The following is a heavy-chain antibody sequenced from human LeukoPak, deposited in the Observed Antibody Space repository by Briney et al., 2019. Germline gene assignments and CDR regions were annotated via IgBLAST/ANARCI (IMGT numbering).Heavy chain of an antibody. J-gene: IGHJ4*02. Sequence: PGGSLRLSCEGSGFTFSNYWMTWVRQAPGKGLEWVSTISASGDNTYHADSVKGRFTVSRDNSKNTLYLQMASLRAEDTALYYCAKGSGYYESRGYFYYWGQGILVTVSS. V-gene: IGHV3-23*01. CDR1: GFTFSNYW. CDR3: AKGSGYYESRGYFYY. D-gene: IGHD3-22*01. CDR2: ISASGDNT.